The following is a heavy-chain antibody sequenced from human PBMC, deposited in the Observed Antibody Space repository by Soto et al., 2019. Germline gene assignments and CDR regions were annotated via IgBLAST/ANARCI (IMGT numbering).Heavy chain of an antibody. CDR2: IIPIFGTT. CDR3: AIDRDPPYDY. V-gene: IGHV1-69*01. Sequence: QVQLVQSGAEVKKPGSSVKVSCKASGGTFSSFAISWVRQAPGQGLEWMGGIIPIFGTTNYAQKFQGRVTIAADESMSPAYVERSTLRSEDTAVNFFAIDRDPPYDYWGQGTLVTVSS. CDR1: GGTFSSFA. J-gene: IGHJ4*02.